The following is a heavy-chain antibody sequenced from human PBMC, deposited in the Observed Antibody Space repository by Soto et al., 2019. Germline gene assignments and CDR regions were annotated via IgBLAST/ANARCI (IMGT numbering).Heavy chain of an antibody. J-gene: IGHJ6*02. CDR3: ARERITISSDV. CDR1: GGSFSGYY. D-gene: IGHD3-10*01. Sequence: KTSETLSLTCAVYGGSFSGYYWSWIRQPPGKGLEWIGEINHSGSTNYNPSLKSRVTISVDTSKNQFSLKLSSVTAADTAVYYCARERITISSDVWGQGTTVTGSS. CDR2: INHSGST. V-gene: IGHV4-34*01.